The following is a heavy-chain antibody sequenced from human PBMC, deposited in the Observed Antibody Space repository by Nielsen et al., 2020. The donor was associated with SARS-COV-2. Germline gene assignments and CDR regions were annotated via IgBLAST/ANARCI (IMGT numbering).Heavy chain of an antibody. Sequence: GGYLRLSCAASGFTFSSYDMSRVRQAPGKGLEWVSGIRGRHASTDYADPVKGRFTISRDNSKNTLYLQMNSLRVEDTALYYCAKPVTSGWNVFDYWGQGTLVAVSS. V-gene: IGHV3-23*01. J-gene: IGHJ4*02. CDR1: GFTFSSYD. CDR2: IRGRHAST. D-gene: IGHD6-19*01. CDR3: AKPVTSGWNVFDY.